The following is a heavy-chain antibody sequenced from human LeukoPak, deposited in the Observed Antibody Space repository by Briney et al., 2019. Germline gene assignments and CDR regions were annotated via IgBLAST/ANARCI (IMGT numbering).Heavy chain of an antibody. CDR1: GFTFSSYA. CDR2: ISYDGSNK. J-gene: IGHJ4*02. CDR3: ARDGYCSGGSCYGLPDY. V-gene: IGHV3-30*04. Sequence: GESLKISCAASGFTFSSYAMHWVRQAPGKGLEWVAVISYDGSNKYYADSVKGRFTISRDNSKNTLYLQMNSLRAEDTAVYYCARDGYCSGGSCYGLPDYWGQGTLVTVSS. D-gene: IGHD2-15*01.